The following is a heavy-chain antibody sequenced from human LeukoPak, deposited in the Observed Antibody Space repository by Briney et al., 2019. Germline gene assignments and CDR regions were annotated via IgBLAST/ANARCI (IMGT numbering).Heavy chain of an antibody. CDR1: GITLSNYG. CDR2: ISDSGGRT. V-gene: IGHV3-23*01. J-gene: IGHJ4*02. Sequence: PGGSLRLSCAVSGITLSNYGMSWVRQAPGKGLEWVAGISDSGGRTKYADSVKGRITISRDNHKNTLYLQMSSLRAEDTAVYFCAKRGVVIRVILVGFHKEAYYFDSWGQGALVTVSS. D-gene: IGHD3-10*01. CDR3: AKRGVVIRVILVGFHKEAYYFDS.